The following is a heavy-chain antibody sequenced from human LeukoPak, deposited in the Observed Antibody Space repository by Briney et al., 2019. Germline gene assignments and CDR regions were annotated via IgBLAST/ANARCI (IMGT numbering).Heavy chain of an antibody. CDR2: LRGNGET. CDR1: GLSFSTFA. CDR3: ARASWVSSTDAVR. V-gene: IGHV3-23*01. D-gene: IGHD3-16*01. J-gene: IGHJ4*02. Sequence: GGSLRLSCAASGLSFSTFAMSWVRQGPARGLEWISSLRGNGETFYAESVKGRFTLSSDSSRNTVYLHLNNLKVEDTAMYYCARASWVSSTDAVRWGQGTLVTVSS.